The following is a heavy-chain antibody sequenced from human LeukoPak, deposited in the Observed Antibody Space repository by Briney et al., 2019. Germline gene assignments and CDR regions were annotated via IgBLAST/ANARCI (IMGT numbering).Heavy chain of an antibody. J-gene: IGHJ4*02. Sequence: SQTLSLTCTVSGGSISSGDYYWSWLRQPPGRGREWIGYIYYSGSTYYNPSLKSRVTISVDTSKIQFSLKLSSVTAADTAVYYCAREGSVWFGEFKDYWGQGTLVTVSS. CDR3: AREGSVWFGEFKDY. CDR1: GGSISSGDYY. CDR2: IYYSGST. D-gene: IGHD3-10*01. V-gene: IGHV4-30-4*08.